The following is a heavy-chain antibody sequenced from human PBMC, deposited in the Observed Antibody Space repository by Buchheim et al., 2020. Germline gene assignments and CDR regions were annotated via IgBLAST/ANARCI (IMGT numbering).Heavy chain of an antibody. CDR1: GGTFSSYA. CDR3: ARSRITIFGVAVYYYYGMDV. D-gene: IGHD3-3*01. J-gene: IGHJ6*02. CDR2: IIPIFGTA. V-gene: IGHV1-69*01. Sequence: QVQLVQSGAEVKKPGSSVKVSCKASGGTFSSYAISWVRQAPGQGLEWMGGIIPIFGTANYAQKFQGRVTITADESTSPAYMELSSLRAEDTAVYYCARSRITIFGVAVYYYYGMDVWGQGTT.